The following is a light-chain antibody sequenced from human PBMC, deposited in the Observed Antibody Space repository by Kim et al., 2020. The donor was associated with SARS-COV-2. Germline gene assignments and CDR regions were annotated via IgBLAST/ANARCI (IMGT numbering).Light chain of an antibody. J-gene: IGLJ2*01. CDR3: HSRDSGVSVV. V-gene: IGLV3-19*01. CDR2: GKN. CDR1: SLRSYY. Sequence: SSELTQDPAVSVALGQTVRITCQGDSLRSYYASWYQQKPGQAPVLVIYGKNNRPSGIPDRFSASSSGNTASLTITGAQAEDEADYYCHSRDSGVSVVFGGGTQLTVL.